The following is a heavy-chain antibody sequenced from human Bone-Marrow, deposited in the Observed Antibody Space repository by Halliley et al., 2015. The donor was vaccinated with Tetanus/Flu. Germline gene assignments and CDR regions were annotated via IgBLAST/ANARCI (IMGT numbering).Heavy chain of an antibody. D-gene: IGHD3-10*01. V-gene: IGHV3-33*04. CDR3: VREVMVRGVIGWFAL. CDR2: MWANGRIK. J-gene: IGHJ5*02. Sequence: MWANGRIKMYAVPVKGRFTISRDNANNTLYLQMNMLRAEDTAVYYCVREVMVRGVIGWFALWGQGTLVSVSS.